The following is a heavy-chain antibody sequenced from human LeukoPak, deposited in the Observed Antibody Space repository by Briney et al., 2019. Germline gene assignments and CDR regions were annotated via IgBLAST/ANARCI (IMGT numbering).Heavy chain of an antibody. V-gene: IGHV3-21*01. CDR3: ARDSSGYYQNAFDI. Sequence: GGSLRLSCAASGFTFSSYSMNWVRQAPGKGLEWVSSISSSSSYIYYADSVRGRSTISRDNAKNSLYLQMNSLRAEDTAVYYCARDSSGYYQNAFDIWGQGTMVTVSS. CDR1: GFTFSSYS. CDR2: ISSSSSYI. D-gene: IGHD3-22*01. J-gene: IGHJ3*02.